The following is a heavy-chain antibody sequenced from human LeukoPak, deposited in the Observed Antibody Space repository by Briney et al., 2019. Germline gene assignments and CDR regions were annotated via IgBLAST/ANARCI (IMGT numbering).Heavy chain of an antibody. J-gene: IGHJ3*02. D-gene: IGHD3-22*01. CDR1: GYTFTSYG. CDR2: ISAYNGNT. Sequence: ASVKVSCKASGYTFTSYGISWVRQAPGQGLEWMGWISAYNGNTNYAQKLQGRVTMTTDTSTSTAYMELRSLRSDDTAVYYCARAKFPDSSGYYPHAFDIWGQGTMVTVSS. CDR3: ARAKFPDSSGYYPHAFDI. V-gene: IGHV1-18*01.